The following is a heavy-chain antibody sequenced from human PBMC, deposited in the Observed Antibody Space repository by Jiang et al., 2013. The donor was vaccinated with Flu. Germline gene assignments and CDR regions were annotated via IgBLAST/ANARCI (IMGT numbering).Heavy chain of an antibody. D-gene: IGHD3-10*01. Sequence: PGLVKPSQTLSVTCAVSGASITSSDFYWTWIRQSPGKGLEWIGYTYYTGGTYYNPSLKSQLTVSIDRSKNRFSLNLTSVSAADTAVYYCATGSGTYYHDAFDMWGQGTMVTVSS. CDR2: TYYTGGT. CDR1: GASITSSDFY. CDR3: ATGSGTYYHDAFDM. J-gene: IGHJ3*02. V-gene: IGHV4-30-4*01.